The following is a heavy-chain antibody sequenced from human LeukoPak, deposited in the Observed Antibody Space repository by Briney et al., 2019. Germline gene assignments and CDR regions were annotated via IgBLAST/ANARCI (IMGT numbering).Heavy chain of an antibody. CDR3: ARGNWNDY. V-gene: IGHV4-61*02. J-gene: IGHJ4*02. CDR2: IYTSGST. Sequence: SQTLSLTCTVSGGSISSGSYYWSWIRQPAGKGLEWIGRIYTSGSTNYNPSLKSRVTISVDTSKNQFSLKLTSVTAADTAVYYCARGNWNDYWGQGTLVTVSS. CDR1: GGSISSGSYY. D-gene: IGHD1-1*01.